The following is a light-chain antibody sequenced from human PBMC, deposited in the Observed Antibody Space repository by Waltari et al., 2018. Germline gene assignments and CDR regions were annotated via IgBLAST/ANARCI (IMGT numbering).Light chain of an antibody. V-gene: IGKV1-8*01. CDR2: AAS. CDR1: PGISSY. J-gene: IGKJ1*01. CDR3: QQYYSYLRT. Sequence: AIRMTQSPSSLSASTGDRVTITCRASPGISSYLAWYQQKPGKAPKLLIYAASTLQSGVPSRFSGSGSGTDFTLTISCLQSGDFATYYCQQYYSYLRTFGQGTKVEIK.